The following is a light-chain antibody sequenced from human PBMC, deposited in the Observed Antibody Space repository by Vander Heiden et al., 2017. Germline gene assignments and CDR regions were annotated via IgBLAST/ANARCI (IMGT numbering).Light chain of an antibody. J-gene: IGKJ1*01. CDR2: GTA. CDR1: QAVDTRY. CDR3: KQYGSAPRT. Sequence: DTVLTQSPGTLSLSQGDRATLPCRASQAVDTRYFAWYQQKVGQPPRLPIAGTATRAACIPDRFSGGGSGTDFTLTISRLEVEDFAMYFCKQYGSAPRTFCQGTKVEVK. V-gene: IGKV3-20*01.